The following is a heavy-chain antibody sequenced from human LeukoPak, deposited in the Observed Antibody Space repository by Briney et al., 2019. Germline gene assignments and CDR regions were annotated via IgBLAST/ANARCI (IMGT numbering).Heavy chain of an antibody. Sequence: AGGSLRLSCAASGFTFSSYAMSWVRQAPEKGLEWVSAISGSGGSTYYADSVKGRFTISRDNSKNTLYLQMNSLRAEDTAVYYCAKDLTMVRGATFDPWGQGTLVTVSS. J-gene: IGHJ5*02. CDR2: ISGSGGST. D-gene: IGHD3-10*01. CDR3: AKDLTMVRGATFDP. CDR1: GFTFSSYA. V-gene: IGHV3-23*01.